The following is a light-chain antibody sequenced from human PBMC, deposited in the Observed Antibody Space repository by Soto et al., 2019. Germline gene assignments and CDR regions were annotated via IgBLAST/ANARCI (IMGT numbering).Light chain of an antibody. J-gene: IGKJ3*01. CDR2: GAS. CDR3: QKYDRAPFT. Sequence: DIQMTQSPSSLSAYLGDRVTITCRASQGISNYLAWYQQKPGRLPKLLLFGASTLQSGVPAQFSGSGSGTLFTLTINGLLPEDVATYYCQKYDRAPFTFGPGTKVDIK. V-gene: IGKV1-27*01. CDR1: QGISNY.